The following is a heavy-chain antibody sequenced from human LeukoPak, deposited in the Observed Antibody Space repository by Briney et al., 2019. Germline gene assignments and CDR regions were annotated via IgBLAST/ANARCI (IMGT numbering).Heavy chain of an antibody. Sequence: GGSLRLSCAASGFTFSRYAMSWVRQAPGKGLEWVSAISGSGGSTYYADSVKGRFTISRDNSKNTLYLQMNSLRAEDTAVYYCAKLHYYSRYYFDYWGQGTLVTVSS. CDR1: GFTFSRYA. J-gene: IGHJ4*02. D-gene: IGHD3-22*01. CDR2: ISGSGGST. CDR3: AKLHYYSRYYFDY. V-gene: IGHV3-23*01.